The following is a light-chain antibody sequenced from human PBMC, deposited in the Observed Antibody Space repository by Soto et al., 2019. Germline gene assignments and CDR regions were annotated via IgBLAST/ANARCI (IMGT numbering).Light chain of an antibody. J-gene: IGKJ1*01. Sequence: EIVMTQSPATLSVSPGERATLSCRASQSISTKLAWYQQKPGQAPRLLIYDASTRATGLPARFSGGGSGTEFTPAISSLPAEDFAVYYCQQYHNWPPWTCGQGTKVELK. CDR3: QQYHNWPPWT. V-gene: IGKV3-15*01. CDR1: QSISTK. CDR2: DAS.